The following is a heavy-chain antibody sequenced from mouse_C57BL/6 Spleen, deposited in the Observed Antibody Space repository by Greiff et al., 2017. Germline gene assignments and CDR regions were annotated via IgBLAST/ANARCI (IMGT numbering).Heavy chain of an antibody. D-gene: IGHD3-2*02. CDR3: ARGGDSSGLFDY. Sequence: VQLQESGPELVKPGASVQISCKASGYSFTSYYIHWVKQRPGQGLEWIGWFYPGSGHTKSNEKFKGKATLTADTSSSTAYMQLSSLTSEDSAVYYCARGGDSSGLFDYWGQGTTLTVSS. V-gene: IGHV1-66*01. CDR2: FYPGSGHT. J-gene: IGHJ2*01. CDR1: GYSFTSYY.